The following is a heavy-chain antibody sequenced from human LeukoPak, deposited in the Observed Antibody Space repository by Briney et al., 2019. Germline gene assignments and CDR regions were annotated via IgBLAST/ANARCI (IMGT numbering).Heavy chain of an antibody. Sequence: ASVKVSCKASGYTFTSYGISWVRQAPGQGLEWMGWISAYNGNTNYAQKLQGRVTMTTDTSTSTAYMELRSLRSEDTAVYYCARSTFGVVLNWFDPWGQGTLVTVSS. CDR1: GYTFTSYG. CDR3: ARSTFGVVLNWFDP. CDR2: ISAYNGNT. J-gene: IGHJ5*02. D-gene: IGHD3-3*01. V-gene: IGHV1-18*01.